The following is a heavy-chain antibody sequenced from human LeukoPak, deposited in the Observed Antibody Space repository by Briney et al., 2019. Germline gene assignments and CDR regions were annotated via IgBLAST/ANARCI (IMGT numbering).Heavy chain of an antibody. Sequence: SETLSLTCTVSGGSISSYYWSWIRQPPGRGLGWIGYIYYSGTTNYNPSLKSRVTISVDTSKNQFSLKLSSVTAADTAVYYCAGGVYIAAAQYGYWGQGTLVTVSS. V-gene: IGHV4-59*01. CDR2: IYYSGTT. CDR1: GGSISSYY. D-gene: IGHD6-13*01. J-gene: IGHJ4*02. CDR3: AGGVYIAAAQYGY.